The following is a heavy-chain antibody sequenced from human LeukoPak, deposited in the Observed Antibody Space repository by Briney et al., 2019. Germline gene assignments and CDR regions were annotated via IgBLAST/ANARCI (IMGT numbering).Heavy chain of an antibody. J-gene: IGHJ5*02. CDR1: GYTFTSYD. D-gene: IGHD3-22*01. Sequence: ASVKVPCKASGYTFTSYDINWVRQATGQGLEWMGWMNPNSGNTGYAQKFQGRVTMTRNTSISTAYMGLSSLRSEDTAVYYCARGRRYYYDSSGYSEANWFDPWGQGTLVTVSS. CDR3: ARGRRYYYDSSGYSEANWFDP. V-gene: IGHV1-8*01. CDR2: MNPNSGNT.